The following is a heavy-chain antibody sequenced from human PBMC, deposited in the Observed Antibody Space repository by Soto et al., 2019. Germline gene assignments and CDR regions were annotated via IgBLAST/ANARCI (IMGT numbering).Heavy chain of an antibody. J-gene: IGHJ1*01. CDR3: ARERDGSSWSSAESLQY. Sequence: GASVKVSFKASGYIFSNYGISWVRQAPGQGLEWMGWISTYNANTYYAQKFQGRVTMTTDTSTSTAYMELRSLRSDDTAVFYCARERDGSSWSSAESLQYWGQGNLVTVSS. D-gene: IGHD6-13*01. CDR2: ISTYNANT. V-gene: IGHV1-18*01. CDR1: GYIFSNYG.